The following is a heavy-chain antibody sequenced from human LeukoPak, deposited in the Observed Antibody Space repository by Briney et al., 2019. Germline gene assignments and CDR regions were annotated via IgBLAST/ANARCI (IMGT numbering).Heavy chain of an antibody. CDR1: GGSISSYY. V-gene: IGHV4-59*01. CDR2: IYYSGST. D-gene: IGHD3-22*01. Sequence: MTSETLSLTCTVSGGSISSYYWSWIRQSPGKGLEWIGYIYYSGSTNYNPSLKSRVTISVDTSKNHFSLKLTSVTAADTAVYYCARGVGSGYTDEWGQGTLVTVSS. CDR3: ARGVGSGYTDE. J-gene: IGHJ4*02.